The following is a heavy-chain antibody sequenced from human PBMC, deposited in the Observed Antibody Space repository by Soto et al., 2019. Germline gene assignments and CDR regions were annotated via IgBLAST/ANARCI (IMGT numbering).Heavy chain of an antibody. CDR2: IYHSGST. CDR3: ASSGQLELRSFDY. D-gene: IGHD1-7*01. Sequence: SETLSLTCAVSGGSISSSSWWSWVRQPPGKGLEWIGEIYHSGSTNYNPSLKSRVTISVDKSKNQFSLKLSSVTAADTAVYYCASSGQLELRSFDYWGQGTLVTVSS. J-gene: IGHJ4*02. CDR1: GGSISSSSW. V-gene: IGHV4-4*02.